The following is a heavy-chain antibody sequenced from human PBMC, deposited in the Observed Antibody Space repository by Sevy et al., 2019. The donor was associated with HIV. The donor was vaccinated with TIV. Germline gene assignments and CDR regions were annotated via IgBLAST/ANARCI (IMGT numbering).Heavy chain of an antibody. Sequence: GGSLRLSCGASGFSFSNNAMNWVRRAPGKGPEWVSGLDSGGLTYDADSVKGRFTISRDNSMEMLFLQMNSLRPDDTAVYYSATGDTAMITDLDYWGQGTLVTVSS. V-gene: IGHV3-23*01. CDR1: GFSFSNNA. CDR3: ATGDTAMITDLDY. CDR2: LDSGGLT. D-gene: IGHD5-18*01. J-gene: IGHJ4*02.